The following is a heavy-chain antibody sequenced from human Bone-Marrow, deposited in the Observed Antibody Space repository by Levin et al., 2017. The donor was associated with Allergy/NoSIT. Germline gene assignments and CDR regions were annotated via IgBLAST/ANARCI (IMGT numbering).Heavy chain of an antibody. CDR1: GFSFSGSA. J-gene: IGHJ4*02. CDR3: TLLLRLGELSHDY. D-gene: IGHD3-16*02. CDR2: IRSKSNDYAT. Sequence: PSETLSLTCVASGFSFSGSAIHWVRQASGKGLEWVGRIRSKSNDYATAYGESMRGRFAISRDDSQNTAYLQMNSVKSEDTAIYYCTLLLRLGELSHDYWGQGALVTVSP. V-gene: IGHV3-73*01.